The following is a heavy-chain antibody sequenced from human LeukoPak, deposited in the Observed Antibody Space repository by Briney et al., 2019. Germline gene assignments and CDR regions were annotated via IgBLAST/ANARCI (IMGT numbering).Heavy chain of an antibody. CDR1: GGSISSVSYY. V-gene: IGHV4-61*02. D-gene: IGHD3-3*01. J-gene: IGHJ5*02. CDR2: IYTSGST. Sequence: SQTLSLTCTVSGGSISSVSYYWSWIRQPAGKGLEWIGRIYTSGSTNYNPSLKSRVTISVDTSKNQFSLKLSSVTAADTAVYYCAREIPVITIFGVVTVFDPWGQGTLVTVSS. CDR3: AREIPVITIFGVVTVFDP.